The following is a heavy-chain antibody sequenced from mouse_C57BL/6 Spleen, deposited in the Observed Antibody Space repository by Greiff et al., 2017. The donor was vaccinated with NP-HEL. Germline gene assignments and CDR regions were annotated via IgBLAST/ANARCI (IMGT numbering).Heavy chain of an antibody. CDR2: IDPSDSYT. J-gene: IGHJ1*03. Sequence: VQLQQPGAELVMPGASVKLSCKASGYTFTSYWIHWVKQRPGQGLEWIGEIDPSDSYTNYNQKFKGKSTLTVDKSSSTAYMQLSSLTSEDSAVYYCARPGYYYGSSRYWYFDVWGTGTTVTVSS. D-gene: IGHD1-1*01. CDR1: GYTFTSYW. CDR3: ARPGYYYGSSRYWYFDV. V-gene: IGHV1-69*01.